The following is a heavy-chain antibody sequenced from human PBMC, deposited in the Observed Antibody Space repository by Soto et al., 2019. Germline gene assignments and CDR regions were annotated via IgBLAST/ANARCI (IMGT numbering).Heavy chain of an antibody. CDR1: GGTFSSYA. V-gene: IGHV1-69*13. J-gene: IGHJ5*02. CDR2: IIPIFGTG. Sequence: SVKVSCKASGGTFSSYAISWLRQAPGQGLEWMGGIIPIFGTGNYAQKFQGRVTITADESTSTAYMELSSLRSEDTAVYYCARARTSSCPVGCWFDPWGQGTLVTVSS. CDR3: ARARTSSCPVGCWFDP. D-gene: IGHD2-15*01.